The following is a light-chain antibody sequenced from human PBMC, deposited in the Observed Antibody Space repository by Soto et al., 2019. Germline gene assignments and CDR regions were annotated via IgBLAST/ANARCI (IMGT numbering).Light chain of an antibody. Sequence: DIVMTQSPDTLSLSPGERATLSCRASRSISSSYLAWYQQQPGQAPRLLIYGASSRATDIPDRFSGSGSGTDFTLTISRLEPEDFAVYYCQQYGSSLIFTFGQGTKLEMK. CDR1: RSISSSY. CDR2: GAS. CDR3: QQYGSSLIFT. J-gene: IGKJ2*01. V-gene: IGKV3-20*01.